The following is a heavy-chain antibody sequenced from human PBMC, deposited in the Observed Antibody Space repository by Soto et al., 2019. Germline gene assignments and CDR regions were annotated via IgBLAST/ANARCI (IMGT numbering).Heavy chain of an antibody. CDR2: INAGNGNT. J-gene: IGHJ4*02. CDR3: ARGGLGIQLQTPFDY. Sequence: GASVKVSCKASGNTFTSYAMHWVRQAPGQRLEWMGWINAGNGNTKYSQKFRGRVTITRDTSASTAYMELNSLRSEDTAVYYCARGGLGIQLQTPFDYWGQGTLVTVSS. D-gene: IGHD5-18*01. CDR1: GNTFTSYA. V-gene: IGHV1-3*01.